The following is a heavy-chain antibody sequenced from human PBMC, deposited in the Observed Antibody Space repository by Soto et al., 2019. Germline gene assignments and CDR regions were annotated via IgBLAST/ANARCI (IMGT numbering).Heavy chain of an antibody. J-gene: IGHJ6*02. V-gene: IGHV4-34*01. CDR2: INHSGST. D-gene: IGHD3-10*01. Sequence: ASETLSLTCAVYGGSFSGYYWSWIRQPPGKGLEWIGEINHSGSTNYNPSLKSRVTISVDTSKNQFSLKLSSVTAADTAVYYCARGVGRAAIASYYYYGMDVWGQGTTVTVSS. CDR1: GGSFSGYY. CDR3: ARGVGRAAIASYYYYGMDV.